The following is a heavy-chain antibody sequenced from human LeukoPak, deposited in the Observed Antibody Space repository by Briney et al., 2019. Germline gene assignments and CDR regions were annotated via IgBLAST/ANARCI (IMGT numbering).Heavy chain of an antibody. Sequence: PSGTLSLTCAVSGGSISSSNWWSWVRQPPGKGLEWIGEIYHSGSTNYNPSLKSRVTISVDTSKNQFSLKLSSVTAADTAVYYCARKFEVGRAPFLRWPRGFDYWGQGTLVTVSS. J-gene: IGHJ4*02. CDR2: IYHSGST. CDR3: ARKFEVGRAPFLRWPRGFDY. D-gene: IGHD5-24*01. V-gene: IGHV4-4*02. CDR1: GGSISSSNW.